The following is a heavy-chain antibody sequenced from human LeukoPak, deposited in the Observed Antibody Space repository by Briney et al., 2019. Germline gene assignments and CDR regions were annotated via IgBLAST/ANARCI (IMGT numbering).Heavy chain of an antibody. CDR2: ISGSSIYT. CDR1: GFTFSDYS. D-gene: IGHD6-13*01. CDR3: AREYISSAGRNVFDI. V-gene: IGHV3-11*05. Sequence: GGSLRLSCAVSGFTFSDYSMSWIRQAPGKGLEWFSYISGSSIYTNYADSVKGRFTISRDNAKRSLYLQMKSLRAEDTAVYYCAREYISSAGRNVFDIWGQGTMVTVSS. J-gene: IGHJ3*02.